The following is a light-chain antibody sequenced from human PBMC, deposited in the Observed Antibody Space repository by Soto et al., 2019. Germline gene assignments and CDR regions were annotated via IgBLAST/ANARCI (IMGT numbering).Light chain of an antibody. J-gene: IGKJ2*01. CDR1: QDVSQW. CDR2: KAS. V-gene: IGKV1-5*03. CDR3: QHYDSYPYT. Sequence: DIHMTQSPSTLSASVGDTVTITCRASQDVSQWLAWYQERPGKPPKLLIYKASSLERGVPSRFRGRGSETEFTLTIRDLQPDDFVTYYCQHYDSYPYTFGQGTRLEIK.